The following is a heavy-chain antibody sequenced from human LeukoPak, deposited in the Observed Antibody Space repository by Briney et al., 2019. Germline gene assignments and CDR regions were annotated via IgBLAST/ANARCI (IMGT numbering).Heavy chain of an antibody. CDR3: ARVPLGGCSSTSCPPINYYYYYYMDV. D-gene: IGHD2-2*01. CDR1: GGSISSYY. Sequence: SSETLSLTCTVSGGSISSYYWTWIRQPPGKGLEWIGYIYYSGSTNYNPSLKSRVTISVDTSKNQFSLKLSSVTAADTAVYYCARVPLGGCSSTSCPPINYYYYYYMDVWGKGTTVTVSS. J-gene: IGHJ6*03. CDR2: IYYSGST. V-gene: IGHV4-59*01.